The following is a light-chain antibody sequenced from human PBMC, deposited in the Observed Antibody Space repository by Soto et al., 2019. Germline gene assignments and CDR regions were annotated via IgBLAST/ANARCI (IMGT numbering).Light chain of an antibody. V-gene: IGLV2-14*03. J-gene: IGLJ1*01. CDR1: SSDVGAYDY. CDR2: EVS. Sequence: LTQPASVSGSPGQSITISCTGTSSDVGAYDYVSWYQQHPDKAPKLMIYEVSNRPSGVSDRFSGSKSVNTATLTISGLQAEDEADYYCSSYTSSSTRVFGTGTKVTVL. CDR3: SSYTSSSTRV.